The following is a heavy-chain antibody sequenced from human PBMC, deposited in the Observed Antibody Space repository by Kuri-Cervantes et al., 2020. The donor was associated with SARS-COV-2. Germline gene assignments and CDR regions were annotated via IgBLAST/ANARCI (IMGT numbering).Heavy chain of an antibody. Sequence: SETLSLTCTVSGGSISSSSYYWGWIRQPPGKGLEWIGSIYYSGSTYYNPSLKSRVTISVDTSKTQFSLKLSSVTAADTAVYYCARAAYCGGDCYYYFDYWGQGTLVTVSS. J-gene: IGHJ4*02. CDR1: GGSISSSSYY. D-gene: IGHD2-21*01. V-gene: IGHV4-39*07. CDR2: IYYSGST. CDR3: ARAAYCGGDCYYYFDY.